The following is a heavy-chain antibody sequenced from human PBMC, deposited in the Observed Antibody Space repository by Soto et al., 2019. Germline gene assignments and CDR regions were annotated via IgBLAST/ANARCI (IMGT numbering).Heavy chain of an antibody. CDR3: ARSKGNYGRGYSYGYFDY. D-gene: IGHD5-18*01. CDR2: INHSGST. Sequence: LETLCLTCAVYGGSFSCYYGSWIRQPPGKGLEWIGEINHSGSTNYNPSLKSRVTISVDTSKNQFSLKLSSVTAADTAVYYCARSKGNYGRGYSYGYFDYWGQGTLVTVSS. J-gene: IGHJ4*02. CDR1: GGSFSCYY. V-gene: IGHV4-34*01.